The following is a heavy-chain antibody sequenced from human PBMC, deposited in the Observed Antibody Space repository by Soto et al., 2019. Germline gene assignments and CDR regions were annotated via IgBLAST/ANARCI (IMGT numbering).Heavy chain of an antibody. V-gene: IGHV1-46*01. CDR3: AREQIGITMLVVWGDNWFDP. J-gene: IGHJ5*02. CDR2: INPSGGST. CDR1: GYTFTSYY. Sequence: QVQLVQSGAEVKKPGASVKVSCKASGYTFTSYYMHWVRQAPGQELEWMGIINPSGGSTSYAQKFQGRVTMTRDTSTSTVYMELSSLRSEDTAVYYCAREQIGITMLVVWGDNWFDPWGQGTLVTVSS. D-gene: IGHD3-22*01.